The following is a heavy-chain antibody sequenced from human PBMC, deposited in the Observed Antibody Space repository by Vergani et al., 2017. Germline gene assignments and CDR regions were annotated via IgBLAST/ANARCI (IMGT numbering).Heavy chain of an antibody. CDR2: INPSGGHT. CDR3: VKDAGSYENFFDS. V-gene: IGHV1-46*01. CDR1: GYTFSNYY. Sequence: QVQVVQSGAEVKKSGASVKVSCKTSGYTFSNYYMHWVRQAPGQGLEWMGIINPSGGHTNYAQKFQGRVTMTRDTSTSTVYMELSSLRSEDTATYYCVKDAGSYENFFDSWGQGTLVTVSS. D-gene: IGHD1-26*01. J-gene: IGHJ4*02.